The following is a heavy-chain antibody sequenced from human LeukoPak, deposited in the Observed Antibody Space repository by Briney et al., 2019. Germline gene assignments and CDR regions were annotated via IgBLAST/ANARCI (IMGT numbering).Heavy chain of an antibody. D-gene: IGHD3-22*01. CDR1: GGTFSSYA. J-gene: IGHJ4*02. Sequence: ASVKVSCKASGGTFSSYAISWVRQAPGQGLEWMGRIIPILGIANYAQKFQGRVTITADKSTSTAYMELSSLRSEDTAVYYCARDLDYYDSSGYYYGYWGQGTLVTVSS. CDR3: ARDLDYYDSSGYYYGY. CDR2: IIPILGIA. V-gene: IGHV1-69*04.